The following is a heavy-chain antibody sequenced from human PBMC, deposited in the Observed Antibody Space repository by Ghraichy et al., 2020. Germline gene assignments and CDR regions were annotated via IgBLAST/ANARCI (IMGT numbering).Heavy chain of an antibody. D-gene: IGHD1-26*01. Sequence: ASVKVSCKASGYNFNIYGITWVRQAPGQGLEWMGWISAYNGNTDFAEKYQGRVTMTTDTSTSTAYLELRSLRSDDTAVYYCERRERDDTNYYFFDYWGQGTLVTVSS. V-gene: IGHV1-18*01. CDR3: ERRERDDTNYYFFDY. CDR2: ISAYNGNT. CDR1: GYNFNIYG. J-gene: IGHJ4*02.